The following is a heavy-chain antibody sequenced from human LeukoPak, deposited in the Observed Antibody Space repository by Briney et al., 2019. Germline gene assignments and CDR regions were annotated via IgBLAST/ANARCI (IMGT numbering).Heavy chain of an antibody. CDR1: GFTFSSYE. CDR2: ITSSGRTI. D-gene: IGHD2-21*02. Sequence: GGSLRPSCGASGFTFSSYEMNWVRQAPGKGLEWVSYITSSGRTIYYADSVKGRFTISRDNAKNSLYLQMNSLRAEDTAVYYCARLLRPLVVVTAILGYWGQGTLVTVSS. CDR3: ARLLRPLVVVTAILGY. J-gene: IGHJ4*02. V-gene: IGHV3-48*03.